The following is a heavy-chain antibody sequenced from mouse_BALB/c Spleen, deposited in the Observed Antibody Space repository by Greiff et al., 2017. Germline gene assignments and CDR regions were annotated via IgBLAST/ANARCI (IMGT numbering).Heavy chain of an antibody. CDR2: ISYDGSN. J-gene: IGHJ1*01. CDR1: GYSITSGYY. V-gene: IGHV3-6*02. CDR3: ASRWLHWYFDV. D-gene: IGHD2-3*01. Sequence: VQLKESGPGLVKPSQSLSLTCSVTGYSITSGYYWNWIRQFPGNKLEWMGYISYDGSNNYNPSLKNRISITRDTSKNQFFLKLNSVTTEDTATYYCASRWLHWYFDVWGAGTTVTVSS.